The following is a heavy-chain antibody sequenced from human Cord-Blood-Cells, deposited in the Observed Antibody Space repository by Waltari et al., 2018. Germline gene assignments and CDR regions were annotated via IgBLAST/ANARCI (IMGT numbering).Heavy chain of an antibody. J-gene: IGHJ5*02. CDR1: GGSISSSSYY. Sequence: QLQLQESGPGLVKPSETLSLTCTVSGGSISSSSYYWGWIRQPPGKGLEWIGSIYYSGSTYYNPSLKSRVTISVDTSKNQFSLKLSSVTAADTAVYYCARQKGDFWSGYYTGWFDPWGQGTLVTVSS. CDR3: ARQKGDFWSGYYTGWFDP. V-gene: IGHV4-39*01. D-gene: IGHD3-3*01. CDR2: IYYSGST.